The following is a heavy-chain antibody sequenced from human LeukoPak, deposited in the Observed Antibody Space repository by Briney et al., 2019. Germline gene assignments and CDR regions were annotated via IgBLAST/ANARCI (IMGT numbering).Heavy chain of an antibody. D-gene: IGHD5-18*01. CDR2: IHPGDSGT. Sequence: GESLKISCKGAGYGLTNYWIGWVRQMPGKGLEWMGIIHPGDSGTRYSPSFQGQVTMSVDESITTAYLQWSSLRASDSAIYYGARGGTYRYGSSDYWGQGTLVTVSS. J-gene: IGHJ4*02. CDR1: GYGLTNYW. V-gene: IGHV5-51*01. CDR3: ARGGTYRYGSSDY.